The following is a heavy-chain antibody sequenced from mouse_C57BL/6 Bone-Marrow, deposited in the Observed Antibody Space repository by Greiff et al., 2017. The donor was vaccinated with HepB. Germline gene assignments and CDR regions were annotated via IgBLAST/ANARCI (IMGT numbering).Heavy chain of an antibody. D-gene: IGHD4-1*01. Sequence: EVKLQESGPGLVKPSQSLSLTCSVTGYSITSGYYWNWIRQFPGNKLEWMGYISYDGSNNYNPSLKNRISITRDTSKNQFFLKLNSVTTEDTATYYCARVGNWDYYAMDYWGQGTSVTVSS. CDR2: ISYDGSN. J-gene: IGHJ4*01. CDR3: ARVGNWDYYAMDY. V-gene: IGHV3-6*01. CDR1: GYSITSGYY.